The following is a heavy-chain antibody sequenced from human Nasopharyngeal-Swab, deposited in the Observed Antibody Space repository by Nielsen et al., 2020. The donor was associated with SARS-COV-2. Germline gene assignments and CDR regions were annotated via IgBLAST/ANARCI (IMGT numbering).Heavy chain of an antibody. V-gene: IGHV2-5*02. CDR2: VHWDDEK. D-gene: IGHD2-2*01. Sequence: WIRQPPGKALEWLALVHWDDEKRYSPSLKSRLTITKGTSKNQVVLTMTNVDPVDTATYYCARGYQLIRGFDYWGQGTLVTVSS. J-gene: IGHJ4*02. CDR3: ARGYQLIRGFDY.